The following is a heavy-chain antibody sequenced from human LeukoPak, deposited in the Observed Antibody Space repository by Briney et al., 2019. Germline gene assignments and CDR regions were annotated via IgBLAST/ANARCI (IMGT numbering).Heavy chain of an antibody. V-gene: IGHV3-23*01. CDR1: GFAFSSQA. CDR2: ISGSGVST. J-gene: IGHJ5*02. D-gene: IGHD3-22*01. Sequence: GGSLRLSCAASGFAFSSQAMSWVRQAPGKGQEWVSTISGSGVSTYYADSVKVRFTISRDNSKNTLYLQMNSLRAEDTAVYYCAKMYYYGSSGSNWFDPWGQGTLVTVSS. CDR3: AKMYYYGSSGSNWFDP.